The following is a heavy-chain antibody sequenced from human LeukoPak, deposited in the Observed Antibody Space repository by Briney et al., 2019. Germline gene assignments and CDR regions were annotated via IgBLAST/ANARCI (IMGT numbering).Heavy chain of an antibody. CDR3: ARPEYGSGHDAFDI. D-gene: IGHD3-10*01. V-gene: IGHV3-48*03. CDR1: GFTFSSYE. J-gene: IGHJ3*02. CDR2: ISGSGSTI. Sequence: GGSLRLSCAASGFTFSSYEMNWVRQAPGKGLEWVSYISGSGSTIYYADSVKGRFTISRDNAKNSLYLQMNSLRAEDTAVYYCARPEYGSGHDAFDIWGQGTMVTVSS.